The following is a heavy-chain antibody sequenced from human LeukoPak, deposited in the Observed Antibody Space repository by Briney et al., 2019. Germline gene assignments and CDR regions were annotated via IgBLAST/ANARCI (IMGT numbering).Heavy chain of an antibody. CDR1: GGSISSGGYY. D-gene: IGHD3-10*01. CDR2: IYYSGST. J-gene: IGHJ5*02. CDR3: ARGKGDNWFDP. V-gene: IGHV4-31*03. Sequence: SETLSLTCTVSGGSISSGGYYWSWIRQHPGKGLEWIGYIYYSGSTYYNPSLKSRVTISVDTSKNQLSLKLSSVTAADTAVYYCARGKGDNWFDPWGQGTLVTVSS.